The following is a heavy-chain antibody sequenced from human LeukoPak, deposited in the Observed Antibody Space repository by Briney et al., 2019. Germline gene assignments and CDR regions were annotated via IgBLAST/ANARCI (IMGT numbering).Heavy chain of an antibody. Sequence: PSGTLCLTCTVSGGSISGFSRSWIRQSPGKGLEWIGYLFQTGSSDYNPSLVSRVTISVDTSKNQFSLRLTSVTAADTAVYYCAKAMYYDILTGLDAFDIWGQGTMVTVSS. CDR3: AKAMYYDILTGLDAFDI. V-gene: IGHV4-59*01. D-gene: IGHD3-9*01. J-gene: IGHJ3*02. CDR2: LFQTGSS. CDR1: GGSISGFS.